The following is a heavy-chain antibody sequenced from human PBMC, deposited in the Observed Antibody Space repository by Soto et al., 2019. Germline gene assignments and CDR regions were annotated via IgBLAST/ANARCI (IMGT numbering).Heavy chain of an antibody. CDR1: GFTFSSYA. CDR2: ISYDGSNK. CDR3: ARDAAVDTAKESWFDP. Sequence: PGGSLRLSCAASGFTFSSYAMHWVRQAPGKGLEWVAVISYDGSNKYYADSVKGRFTISRDNSKNTLYLQMNSLRAEDTAVYYCARDAAVDTAKESWFDPWGQGTLVTVSS. J-gene: IGHJ5*02. D-gene: IGHD5-18*01. V-gene: IGHV3-30-3*01.